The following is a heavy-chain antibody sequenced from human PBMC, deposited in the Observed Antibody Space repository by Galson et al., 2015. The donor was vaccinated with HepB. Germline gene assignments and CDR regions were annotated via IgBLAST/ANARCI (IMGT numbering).Heavy chain of an antibody. Sequence: SLRLSCAASGFPFSNYGLHWVRQAPGKGLEWVAFMSYDGGTKYYADSVKGRFAVSRDNSQNTLFLQMNSLRADDTAIYFCAKVFPEKTDGWYRQALYYFDSWGQGTRVTVSS. CDR3: AKVFPEKTDGWYRQALYYFDS. J-gene: IGHJ4*02. CDR2: MSYDGGTK. D-gene: IGHD6-19*01. V-gene: IGHV3-30*18. CDR1: GFPFSNYG.